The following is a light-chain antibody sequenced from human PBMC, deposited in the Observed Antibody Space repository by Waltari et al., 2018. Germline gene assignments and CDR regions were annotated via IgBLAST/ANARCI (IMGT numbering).Light chain of an antibody. V-gene: IGKV3-20*01. CDR3: QQYGTSPLT. Sequence: EIVLTQSPGTLSLSPGERATLSCRDSQSVSSSYLAWYQQKPGQAPRRLVYGASTRATGIPDRFSGGGSGTDFSLTISRLEPEDFAVYFCQQYGTSPLTFGQGTRLEMK. J-gene: IGKJ5*01. CDR1: QSVSSSY. CDR2: GAS.